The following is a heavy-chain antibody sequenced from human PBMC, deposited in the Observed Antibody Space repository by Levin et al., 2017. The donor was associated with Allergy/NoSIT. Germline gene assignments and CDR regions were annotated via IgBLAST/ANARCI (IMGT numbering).Heavy chain of an antibody. CDR3: ARDLTKRCSSTSCYGGSSIFGY. Sequence: PSETLSLTCTVSGGSVSSGSYYWSWIRQPPGKGLEWIGYIYYSGSTNYNPSLKSRVTISVDTSKNQFSLKLSSVTAADAAVYYCARDLTKRCSSTSCYGGSSIFGYWGQGTLVTVSS. J-gene: IGHJ4*02. CDR2: IYYSGST. V-gene: IGHV4-61*01. D-gene: IGHD2-2*01. CDR1: GGSVSSGSYY.